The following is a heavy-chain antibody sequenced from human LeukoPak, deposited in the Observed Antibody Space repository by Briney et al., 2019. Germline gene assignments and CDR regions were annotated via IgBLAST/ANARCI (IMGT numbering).Heavy chain of an antibody. CDR3: ARLWSGYRPPDY. CDR1: GDSISSNSYY. Sequence: PSETLSLTCTVSGDSISSNSYYWGWIRQPPGKGLEWIGSIYYRGSTYYNPSLKRRVTISVDTSKKQSSLRLTSVTAADTAVYYCARLWSGYRPPDYWGQGTLVTVSS. CDR2: IYYRGST. J-gene: IGHJ4*02. V-gene: IGHV4-39*01. D-gene: IGHD3-3*01.